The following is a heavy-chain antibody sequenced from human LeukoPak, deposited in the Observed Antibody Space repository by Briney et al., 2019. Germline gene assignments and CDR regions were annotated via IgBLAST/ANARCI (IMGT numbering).Heavy chain of an antibody. CDR1: GFTFDDYA. CDR2: ISWNSGSI. J-gene: IGHJ4*02. V-gene: IGHV3-9*01. D-gene: IGHD2-2*01. Sequence: GGSLRLSCAASGFTFDDYAMHWVRQAPGKGLEWVSGISWNSGSIGYADSVKGRFTISKDNAKNTVYLQMNNLRAEDTAVYYCVSFYEAYWGRGTLVTVSS. CDR3: VSFYEAY.